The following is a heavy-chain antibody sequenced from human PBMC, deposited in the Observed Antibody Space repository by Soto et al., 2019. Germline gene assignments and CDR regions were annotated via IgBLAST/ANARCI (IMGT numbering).Heavy chain of an antibody. D-gene: IGHD3-3*01. J-gene: IGHJ6*03. CDR2: VNHSGST. V-gene: IGHV4-34*10. CDR3: ARNSSDFFHKSYMDV. Sequence: PSETLSLTCAVYGGSFSGHYWTWIRQPPGKGLEWIGDVNHSGSTNYNPSLKSRVTISVDTSKNQFFLNLNFVTAADTAVYYCARNSSDFFHKSYMDVWGKGTTVTVSS. CDR1: GGSFSGHY.